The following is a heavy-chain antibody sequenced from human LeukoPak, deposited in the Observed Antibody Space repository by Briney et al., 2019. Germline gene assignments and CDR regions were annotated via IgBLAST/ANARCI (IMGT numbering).Heavy chain of an antibody. V-gene: IGHV3-30-3*01. CDR3: ARDLKTVAGSFDY. CDR2: ISYDGSNK. CDR1: GFTFSSYA. D-gene: IGHD6-19*01. Sequence: GGSLRLSCAASGFTFSSYAMHWVRQAPGKGLEWVAVISYDGSNKYYADSVKGRFTISRDNSKNTLYLQMNSLRAEDTAVYYCARDLKTVAGSFDYWGQGTLATVSS. J-gene: IGHJ4*02.